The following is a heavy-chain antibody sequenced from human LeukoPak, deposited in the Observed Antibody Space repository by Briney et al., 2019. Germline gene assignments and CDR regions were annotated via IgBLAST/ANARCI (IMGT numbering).Heavy chain of an antibody. CDR3: ASSRRVGAHYYYYMDV. D-gene: IGHD1-26*01. CDR1: GGSISSGSYY. CDR2: IYTSGST. V-gene: IGHV4-61*02. Sequence: SETLSLTCTVSGGSISSGSYYWSWIRQPAGKGLEWIGRIYTSGSTNYNPSLKSRVTISVDTSKNQFSLKLSSVTAADTAVYYCASSRRVGAHYYYYMDVWGKGTTVTISS. J-gene: IGHJ6*03.